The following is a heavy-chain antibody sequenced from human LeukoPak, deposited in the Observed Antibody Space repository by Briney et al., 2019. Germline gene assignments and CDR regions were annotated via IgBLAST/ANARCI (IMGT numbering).Heavy chain of an antibody. J-gene: IGHJ4*02. CDR2: INSDGSRT. CDR3: ARELPREVTLDY. CDR1: GFTLSSYE. D-gene: IGHD2-21*02. V-gene: IGHV3-74*01. Sequence: PGGSLRLSCAASGFTLSSYEMHWVRHAPGKGLVWVSRINSDGSRTGYADSVKGRFTISRDNAKNTLYLQMNSLRAKDTAIYYCARELPREVTLDYWGQGTLVTVSS.